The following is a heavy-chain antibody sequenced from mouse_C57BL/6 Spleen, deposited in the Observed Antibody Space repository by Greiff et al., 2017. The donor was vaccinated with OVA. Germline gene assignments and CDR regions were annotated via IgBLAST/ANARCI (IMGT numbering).Heavy chain of an antibody. CDR1: GYSITSGYY. D-gene: IGHD2-4*01. J-gene: IGHJ2*01. V-gene: IGHV3-6*01. Sequence: EVQLQESGPGLVKPSQSLSLTCSVTGYSITSGYYWNWIRQFPGNKLEWMGYISYDGSNNYNPSLKNRISITRDTSKNQFFLKLNSVTTEDTATYYCARIYYDYDESHYFDYWGQGTTLTVSS. CDR2: ISYDGSN. CDR3: ARIYYDYDESHYFDY.